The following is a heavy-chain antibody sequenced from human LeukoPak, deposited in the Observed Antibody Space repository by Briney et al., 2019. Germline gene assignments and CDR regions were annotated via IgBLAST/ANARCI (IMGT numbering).Heavy chain of an antibody. D-gene: IGHD1-1*01. J-gene: IGHJ6*03. Sequence: PSETLSLTCTVSGGSISSYYWSWIRQPAGKGLEWIGRIYTSGSTNYNPSLKSRVTMSVDTSKNQFSLKLSSVTAADTAVYYCARDWSVQTYYNMDVWGKGTTVTVSS. V-gene: IGHV4-4*07. CDR3: ARDWSVQTYYNMDV. CDR1: GGSISSYY. CDR2: IYTSGST.